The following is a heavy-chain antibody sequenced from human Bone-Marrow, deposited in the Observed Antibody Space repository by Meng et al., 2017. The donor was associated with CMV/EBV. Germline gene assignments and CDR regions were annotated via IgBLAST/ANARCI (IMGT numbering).Heavy chain of an antibody. V-gene: IGHV1-2*02. D-gene: IGHD3-16*01. CDR1: GYTFTGYY. CDR3: ATTGEPKAYGRWFDP. CDR2: INPNSGGT. Sequence: ASVKVSCKASGYTFTGYYMHWVRQAPGQGLEWMGWINPNSGGTNYAQKFQGRVTMTRDTSISTAYTELSRLRSDDTAVYYCATTGEPKAYGRWFDPWGQGTLVTVSS. J-gene: IGHJ5*01.